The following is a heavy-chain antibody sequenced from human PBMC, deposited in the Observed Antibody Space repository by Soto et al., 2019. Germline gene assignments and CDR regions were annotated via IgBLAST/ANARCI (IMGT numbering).Heavy chain of an antibody. Sequence: GASVKVSCKACGYTFTSYHMDWVRQAPGQGLEWMGKISPSGDRTWFAQKFRGRVTMTRDTSTSTDYMELSSLRYEDTAVYYCARDGGNYGDDDYWGQGTLVTVSS. D-gene: IGHD4-17*01. CDR2: ISPSGDRT. J-gene: IGHJ4*02. V-gene: IGHV1-46*01. CDR1: GYTFTSYH. CDR3: ARDGGNYGDDDY.